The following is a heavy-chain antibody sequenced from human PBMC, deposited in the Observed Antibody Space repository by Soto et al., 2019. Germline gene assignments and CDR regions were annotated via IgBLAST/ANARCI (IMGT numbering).Heavy chain of an antibody. CDR3: TRDRTRGMVFPDFDF. Sequence: EVQLVESGGGLAKPGGSLRLSCAASGFLFNSYGMNWVRLSPGRGLEWLSSISSTRTYIEYADSVKGRFIISRDNAEKSLFLQMNSLRAEDTAVYYCTRDRTRGMVFPDFDFWGQGDLVTVSS. J-gene: IGHJ4*02. D-gene: IGHD3-10*01. V-gene: IGHV3-21*01. CDR2: ISSTRTYI. CDR1: GFLFNSYG.